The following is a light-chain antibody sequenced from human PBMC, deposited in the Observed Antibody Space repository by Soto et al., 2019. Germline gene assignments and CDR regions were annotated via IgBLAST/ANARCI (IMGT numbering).Light chain of an antibody. Sequence: QSVLTQPPSAAGSPGQSVTSSCTGTSSDVGGYNYVSWYQQHPGKAPKLMIYEVSKRPSGVPDRFSGSKSGNTASLTVSGLQAEDEADYYCSSYAGSKIPYVFGPRTKGTV. V-gene: IGLV2-8*01. J-gene: IGLJ1*01. CDR3: SSYAGSKIPYV. CDR1: SSDVGGYNY. CDR2: EVS.